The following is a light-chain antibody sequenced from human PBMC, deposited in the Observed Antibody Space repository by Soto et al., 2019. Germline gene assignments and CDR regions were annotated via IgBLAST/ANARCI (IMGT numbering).Light chain of an antibody. Sequence: QSALTQPASVSGSPGQSITITCSGASSDNGGHNFVAWYQQQPGKVPKLILYNVSDRPSGVSNRFSGSESGNTASLTISGLQPADEADYYCASYTGSSVLFGGGTKLTVL. V-gene: IGLV2-14*03. CDR2: NVS. J-gene: IGLJ2*01. CDR1: SSDNGGHNF. CDR3: ASYTGSSVL.